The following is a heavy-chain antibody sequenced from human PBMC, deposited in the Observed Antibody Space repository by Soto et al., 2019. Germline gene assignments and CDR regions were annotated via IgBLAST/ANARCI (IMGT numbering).Heavy chain of an antibody. CDR3: ARWDYGYYARFDC. CDR1: GYTFTSHD. J-gene: IGHJ4*02. Sequence: QVQLVQSGAEVKKSGASVKVSCKASGYTFTSHDINWVRQATGQGLEWMGWMNPNSGNTGYAQKCQGRVTMTRNTSISTAYMELSSLRSEDTAVYYCARWDYGYYARFDCWGQGTLVTVSS. V-gene: IGHV1-8*01. D-gene: IGHD4-17*01. CDR2: MNPNSGNT.